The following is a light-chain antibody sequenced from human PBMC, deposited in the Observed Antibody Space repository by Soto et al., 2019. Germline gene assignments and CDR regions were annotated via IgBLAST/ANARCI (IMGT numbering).Light chain of an antibody. Sequence: DIQMTQSPSTLSASVGDRVTITCRASQSISRSLAWYQQKPGKAPSLLIYDASSLEGGVPSRFSGSGFGTEFTLTITYLQPADFATYYCQQYSDFLISFGPGTTVDFK. CDR2: DAS. CDR3: QQYSDFLIS. CDR1: QSISRS. V-gene: IGKV1-5*01. J-gene: IGKJ3*01.